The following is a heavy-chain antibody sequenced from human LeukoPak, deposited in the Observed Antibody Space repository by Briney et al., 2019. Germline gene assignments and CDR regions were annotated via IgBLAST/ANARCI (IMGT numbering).Heavy chain of an antibody. D-gene: IGHD4-17*01. CDR2: INPNSGGT. Sequence: GASVKVSCKASGYTFTCYYMHWVRQAPGQGLEWMGWINPNSGGTNYAQKFQGRVTMTRDTSISTAYMELSRLRSDDTAVYYCARDSDYGDYREGAFDIWGQGTMVTVSS. V-gene: IGHV1-2*02. CDR3: ARDSDYGDYREGAFDI. CDR1: GYTFTCYY. J-gene: IGHJ3*02.